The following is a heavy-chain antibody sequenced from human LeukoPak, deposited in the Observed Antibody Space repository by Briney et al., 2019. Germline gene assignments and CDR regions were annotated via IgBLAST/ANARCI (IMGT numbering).Heavy chain of an antibody. CDR2: ISSSSSYI. CDR1: GFTFSSYS. J-gene: IGHJ1*01. D-gene: IGHD4-17*01. Sequence: PGGSPRLSCAASGFTFSSYSMNWVRQAPGKGLEWVSSISSSSSYIYYADSVKGRFTISRDNAKNSLSLQMNSLSAEDTAVYYCARDGTVTSQHWGQGTLVTVSS. CDR3: ARDGTVTSQH. V-gene: IGHV3-21*01.